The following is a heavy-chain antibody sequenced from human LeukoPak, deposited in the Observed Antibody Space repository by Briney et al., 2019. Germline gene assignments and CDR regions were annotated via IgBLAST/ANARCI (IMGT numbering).Heavy chain of an antibody. CDR2: ISASGSTI. CDR3: ARDCGGHCYSGFDY. CDR1: GFTFSDYY. D-gene: IGHD2-21*02. V-gene: IGHV3-11*04. J-gene: IGHJ4*02. Sequence: TGGSLRLSCAASGFTFSDYYMAWIRQAPGKGLEYISHISASGSTIHYGDSVKGRFTIFRDDARNSVYLQMTRLRAEDTATYFCARDCGGHCYSGFDYWGQGALVTVSS.